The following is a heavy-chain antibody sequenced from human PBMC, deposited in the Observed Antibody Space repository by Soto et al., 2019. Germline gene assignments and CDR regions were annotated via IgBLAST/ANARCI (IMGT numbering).Heavy chain of an antibody. CDR3: AGSLNCGGDCLTLDN. CDR2: ISFSRGTT. V-gene: IGHV3-48*01. J-gene: IGHJ4*02. D-gene: IGHD2-21*02. Sequence: EVHLVESGGGLAQPGGSLRLSCAASGFTFSNYGTNWVRQAPGKWLEWVSYISFSRGTTYYADSVKGRFTISRDNAKNSLYLQMSSLRAEDTAVYYCAGSLNCGGDCLTLDNWGQGTLVTVSS. CDR1: GFTFSNYG.